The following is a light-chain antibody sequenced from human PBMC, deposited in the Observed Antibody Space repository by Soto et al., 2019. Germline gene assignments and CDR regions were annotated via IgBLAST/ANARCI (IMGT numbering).Light chain of an antibody. CDR1: QSISTN. CDR3: QQYNNWPAT. Sequence: VMTQSPATLSVSPGERATLSCRASQSISTNLAWYQQKPGQAPRLLIYGASTRATGIPARFSGSGSGTEFTLTISSLQSEDFAVYYCQQYNNWPATFGGGTKVEIK. CDR2: GAS. V-gene: IGKV3D-15*01. J-gene: IGKJ4*01.